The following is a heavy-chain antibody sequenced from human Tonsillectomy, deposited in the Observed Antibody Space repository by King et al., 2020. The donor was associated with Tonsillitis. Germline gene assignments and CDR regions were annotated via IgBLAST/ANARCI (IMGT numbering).Heavy chain of an antibody. Sequence: ITLKESGPTLVKPTQTLTLTCTFSGFSLSTSEVGVGWIRQPTGKALEWLALIYWDDDKRYRPSLKNRLTITKDTSKNQVFLTMTNMDPVDTATYYCAQVTGSGPPGGYWGQGTLVTVSS. D-gene: IGHD3-10*01. CDR3: AQVTGSGPPGGY. CDR2: IYWDDDK. J-gene: IGHJ4*02. CDR1: GFSLSTSEVG. V-gene: IGHV2-5*02.